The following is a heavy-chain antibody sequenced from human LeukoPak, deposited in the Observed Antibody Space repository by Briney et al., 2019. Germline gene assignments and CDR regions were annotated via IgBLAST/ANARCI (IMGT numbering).Heavy chain of an antibody. Sequence: ASVKVSCKASGGTFSSYAISWVRQAPGQGLEWMGGIIPIFGTANYAQKFQGRVTITADESTSTAYMELSSLRSEDTAVYYCARDSKDYYDSSGHPDWFDPWGQGTLVTVSS. CDR1: GGTFSSYA. CDR3: ARDSKDYYDSSGHPDWFDP. D-gene: IGHD3-22*01. CDR2: IIPIFGTA. V-gene: IGHV1-69*13. J-gene: IGHJ5*02.